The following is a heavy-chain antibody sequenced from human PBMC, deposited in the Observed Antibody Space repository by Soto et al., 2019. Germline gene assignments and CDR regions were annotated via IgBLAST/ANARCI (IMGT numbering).Heavy chain of an antibody. Sequence: SETLSLTCTVSGGSISTYSWNWIRQPPGKRLEWIGYIYYTGNTNYNPSLKSRVTISVDMSKNQFSLKLSSVTAADTALYYCAREPRQGDRIYYFDYWGQGTPVTVSS. D-gene: IGHD2-21*02. CDR3: AREPRQGDRIYYFDY. CDR2: IYYTGNT. CDR1: GGSISTYS. V-gene: IGHV4-59*01. J-gene: IGHJ4*02.